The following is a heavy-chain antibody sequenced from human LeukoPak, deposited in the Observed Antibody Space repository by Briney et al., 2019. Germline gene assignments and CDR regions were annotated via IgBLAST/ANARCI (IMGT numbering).Heavy chain of an antibody. CDR3: ARDHAYRADY. Sequence: PGGSLRLSCAASGFKFSDHYIDWVRQAPGKGLEWVGRSRNKASSYTTEYAASVEGRFTISRDVSESSLYLQMNSLRTEDTAIYYCARDHAYRADYWGQGTLVTVSS. J-gene: IGHJ4*02. D-gene: IGHD2-2*01. V-gene: IGHV3-72*01. CDR1: GFKFSDHY. CDR2: SRNKASSYTT.